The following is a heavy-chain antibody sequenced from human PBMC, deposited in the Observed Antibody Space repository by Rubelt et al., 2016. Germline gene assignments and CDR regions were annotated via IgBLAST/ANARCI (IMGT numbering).Heavy chain of an antibody. CDR1: GDSLSSSTYY. J-gene: IGHJ3*02. Sequence: QLQLQESGPGLVKPSETLSLTCTVSGDSLSSSTYYWAWIRQPPGKGLEWIGSIYYSGSTYYNPSLRSRITISGDTSKNQFSLKLGSVTAAGTAVYYCARVMNGWDGAFDIWGQGTMVTVSS. CDR3: ARVMNGWDGAFDI. D-gene: IGHD1-26*01. CDR2: IYYSGST. V-gene: IGHV4-39*07.